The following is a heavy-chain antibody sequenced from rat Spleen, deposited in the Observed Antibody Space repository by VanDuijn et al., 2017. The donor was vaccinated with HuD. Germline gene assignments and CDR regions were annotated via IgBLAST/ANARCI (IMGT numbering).Heavy chain of an antibody. Sequence: EVQLVESGGGLVQPGRSMKLSCAASGFTFSSFPMAWVRQAPTKGLEWVATISPSGGSTYYRDSVKGRFTISRDNAKSTLYLQMNSLRSEDTATYYCARHGRGETTYYYVMDAWGQGASVTVSS. CDR3: ARHGRGETTYYYVMDA. V-gene: IGHV5-46*01. CDR2: ISPSGGST. J-gene: IGHJ4*01. CDR1: GFTFSSFP. D-gene: IGHD4-3*01.